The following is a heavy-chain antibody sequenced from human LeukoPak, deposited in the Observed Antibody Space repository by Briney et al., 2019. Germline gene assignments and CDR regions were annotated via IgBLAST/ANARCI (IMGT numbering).Heavy chain of an antibody. D-gene: IGHD4-17*01. J-gene: IGHJ2*01. CDR1: GYAFTNYG. Sequence: GASVKVSCKASGYAFTNYGVTWVRQAPGQGLEWMGWISPNSGDTKYAQNFQGRVAMTRDTSISTAYMEVSRLRSDDTAIYYCVRGLTTVATWLYLWGRGTLVTVSS. CDR2: ISPNSGDT. V-gene: IGHV1-2*02. CDR3: VRGLTTVATWLYL.